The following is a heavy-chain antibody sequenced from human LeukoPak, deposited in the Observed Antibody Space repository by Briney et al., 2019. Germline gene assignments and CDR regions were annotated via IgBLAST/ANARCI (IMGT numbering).Heavy chain of an antibody. V-gene: IGHV3-48*03. J-gene: IGHJ4*02. CDR3: ARDAHSGYDLDH. Sequence: GGSLRLSCAASGDTFSSHEMNWVRQAPGRGLEWVSYISSTGSTVHYADSVKGRFTISRDNAKNSLYLQMNSLRDEDTAVYYCARDAHSGYDLDHWGQGTLVTVSS. CDR1: GDTFSSHE. CDR2: ISSTGSTV. D-gene: IGHD5-12*01.